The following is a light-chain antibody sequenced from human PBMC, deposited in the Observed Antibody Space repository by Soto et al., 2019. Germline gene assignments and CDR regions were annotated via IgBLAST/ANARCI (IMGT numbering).Light chain of an antibody. J-gene: IGKJ1*01. CDR1: RSVSDS. CDR3: QQYNGYWT. CDR2: EAS. Sequence: DIQMTQSPSTLSASVGDRVTITCRGSRSVSDSLAWYQQKPGKAPKLLIYEASSLKSGVPSRFSGSRSGTEYTLTISSLQPDDFATYYCQQYNGYWTFGPGTKVEIK. V-gene: IGKV1-5*03.